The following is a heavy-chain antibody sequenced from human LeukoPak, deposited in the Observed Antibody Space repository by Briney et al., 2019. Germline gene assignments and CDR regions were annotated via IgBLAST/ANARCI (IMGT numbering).Heavy chain of an antibody. CDR3: ARHADSGLGELAFHY. Sequence: PGGSLRLSCVGSGFTFSGYWMNWVRQAPGRGLEWVAKIEEDGSAKYYMDSVKGRFSIYRDNAKNSLYLQMYSLRAEDTAVYYCARHADSGLGELAFHYWGQGTLVTVSS. V-gene: IGHV3-7*02. CDR1: GFTFSGYW. CDR2: IEEDGSAK. D-gene: IGHD3-10*01. J-gene: IGHJ4*02.